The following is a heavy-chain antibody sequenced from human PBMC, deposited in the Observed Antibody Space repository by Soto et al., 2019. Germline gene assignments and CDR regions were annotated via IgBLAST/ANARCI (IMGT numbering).Heavy chain of an antibody. CDR1: GFTFSSYS. CDR3: ASPPTPPQQHAFVI. J-gene: IGHJ3*02. Sequence: EVQLVESGGGLVQPGGSLRLSCAASGFTFSSYSMNWVRQAPGKGLEWVSYISSSSSTIYYADSVKGRFTISRDNAKNSLYLQMNSLRDEDTAVYYCASPPTPPQQHAFVIWGQGTMVTVSS. V-gene: IGHV3-48*02. CDR2: ISSSSSTI. D-gene: IGHD6-13*01.